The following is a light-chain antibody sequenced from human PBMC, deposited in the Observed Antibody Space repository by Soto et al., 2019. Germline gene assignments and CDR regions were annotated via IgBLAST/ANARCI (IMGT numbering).Light chain of an antibody. Sequence: QSALSPPRSVSGSPGQSVTISCPGTSSDVGGYNFVSWYQHHPGKAPKLMIYNVIQRPSGVPDRFSASKSGNTASLTISGLQAEDEADYYCCSYAGSYTYVFGTGTKGPLL. CDR2: NVI. CDR1: SSDVGGYNF. J-gene: IGLJ1*01. V-gene: IGLV2-11*01. CDR3: CSYAGSYTYV.